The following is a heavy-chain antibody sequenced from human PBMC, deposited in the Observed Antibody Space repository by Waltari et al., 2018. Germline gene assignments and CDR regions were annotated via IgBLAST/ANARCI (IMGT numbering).Heavy chain of an antibody. CDR3: ARGRRRFLEWLLHYYFDY. CDR1: GGSFSGYY. D-gene: IGHD3-3*01. J-gene: IGHJ4*02. Sequence: QVQLQQWGAGLLKPSETLSLTCAVYGGSFSGYYWSWIRQPPGKGLEWIGEINHSGSTNYNPSLKSRVTISVDTSKNQFSLKLSSVTAADTAVYYCARGRRRFLEWLLHYYFDYWGQGTLVTVSS. V-gene: IGHV4-34*01. CDR2: INHSGST.